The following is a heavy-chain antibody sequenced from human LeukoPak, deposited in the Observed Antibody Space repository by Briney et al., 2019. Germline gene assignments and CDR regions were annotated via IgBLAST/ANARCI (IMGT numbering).Heavy chain of an antibody. CDR1: GFTVSTNY. Sequence: PGGSLRLSCAASGFTVSTNYMSWVRQAPGKGPEWVSVFYSGGDKYYADSVKGRFTISRDNSKNTLYLQMNSLRAEDTAVYYCVRHIVAHNWFDPWGQGTLVTVSS. CDR2: FYSGGDK. CDR3: VRHIVAHNWFDP. J-gene: IGHJ5*02. D-gene: IGHD5-12*01. V-gene: IGHV3-66*02.